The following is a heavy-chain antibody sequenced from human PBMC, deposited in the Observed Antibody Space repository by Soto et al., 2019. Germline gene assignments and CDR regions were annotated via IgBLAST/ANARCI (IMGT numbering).Heavy chain of an antibody. CDR2: IYPGDSDT. D-gene: IGHD6-19*01. Sequence: ESLKISCKGSGYSCTSYWIGWVRQMPGKGLEWMGIIYPGDSDTRYSPSFQGQVTISADKSISTAYLQWSSLKASDTAMYYCARGGIAVAGTGHYYGMDVWGQGTTVTVSS. CDR1: GYSCTSYW. J-gene: IGHJ6*02. V-gene: IGHV5-51*01. CDR3: ARGGIAVAGTGHYYGMDV.